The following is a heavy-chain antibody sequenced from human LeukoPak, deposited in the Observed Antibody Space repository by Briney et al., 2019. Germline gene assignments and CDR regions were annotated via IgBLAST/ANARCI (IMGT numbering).Heavy chain of an antibody. CDR1: GFTFSFYI. CDR2: IRTGGCHI. Sequence: GGSLRLSCTASGFTFSFYIMNWVRQAPGEGLEWVSFIRTGGCHIYYADSVKGRFTVSRDNAKNSLYLQMNNLRAEDTAVYYCARDDSWNGKPFDLWCPGTLVTVSS. CDR3: ARDDSWNGKPFDL. D-gene: IGHD1-20*01. J-gene: IGHJ4*02. V-gene: IGHV3-21*01.